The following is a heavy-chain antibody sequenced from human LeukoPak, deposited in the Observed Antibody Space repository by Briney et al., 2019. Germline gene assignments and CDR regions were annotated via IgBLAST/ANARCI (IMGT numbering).Heavy chain of an antibody. D-gene: IGHD1-1*01. J-gene: IGHJ4*02. CDR2: IYYSGST. CDR1: GGSISSGGYY. V-gene: IGHV4-31*03. Sequence: SQTLSLTCTVSGGSISSGGYYWSWIRQHPGKGLEWIGYIYYSGSTYYNPSLKSRVTISVDTSKNQFSLKLSSVTAADTAVYYCARDRIGTYYYDQSGQGTLVTVSS. CDR3: ARDRIGTYYYDQ.